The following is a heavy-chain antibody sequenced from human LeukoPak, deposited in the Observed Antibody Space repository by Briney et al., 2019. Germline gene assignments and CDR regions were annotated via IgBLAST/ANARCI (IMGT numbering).Heavy chain of an antibody. D-gene: IGHD6-25*01. CDR2: ISGSGVST. J-gene: IGHJ3*02. V-gene: IGHV3-23*01. CDR1: GFTFISYS. Sequence: GGSLRLSCAASGFTFISYSMSWVRQAPGKGLEWVSAISGSGVSTYYADSVKGRFTISRDNSKNTLYLQMHSLRAEDTAVYYCAKDEADADAFDIWGQGTMVTVSS. CDR3: AKDEADADAFDI.